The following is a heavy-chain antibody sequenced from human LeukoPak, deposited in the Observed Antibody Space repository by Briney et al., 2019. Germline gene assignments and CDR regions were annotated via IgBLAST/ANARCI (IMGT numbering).Heavy chain of an antibody. CDR1: GGSFTTYY. J-gene: IGHJ4*02. Sequence: SETLSLTCAAYGGSFTTYYSSWFRQPPGKGLEWIGEINQSGVTHYNPSLKSRLTISGDTSKNQFSLKLRSVTAADTAVYFCLRGRNWEQSWGQGTLVTVSS. CDR2: INQSGVT. V-gene: IGHV4-34*01. CDR3: LRGRNWEQS. D-gene: IGHD1-26*01.